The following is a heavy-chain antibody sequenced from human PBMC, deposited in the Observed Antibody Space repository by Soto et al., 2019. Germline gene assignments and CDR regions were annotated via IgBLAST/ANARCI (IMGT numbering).Heavy chain of an antibody. D-gene: IGHD4-17*01. CDR3: ARVPGISGDYVDDAFDI. CDR1: GYTFTSYG. Sequence: ASVKVSCKASGYTFTSYGISWVRQAPGQGLEWMGWISAYNGNTNYAQKLQGRVTMTTDTSTSTAYMELRSLRSDDTAVYYCARVPGISGDYVDDAFDIWGQGTMVTVSS. J-gene: IGHJ3*02. CDR2: ISAYNGNT. V-gene: IGHV1-18*04.